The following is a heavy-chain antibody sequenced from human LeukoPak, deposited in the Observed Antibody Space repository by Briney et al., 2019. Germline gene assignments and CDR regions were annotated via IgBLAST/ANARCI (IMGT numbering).Heavy chain of an antibody. D-gene: IGHD1-26*01. V-gene: IGHV1-2*02. CDR1: GYTFTGYY. CDR3: ARDRYSGSQRSFDY. J-gene: IGHJ4*02. CDR2: INPNSGGT. Sequence: ASVKVSCKASGYTFTGYYMHWVRQAPGQGLEWMGWINPNSGGTNYAQKFQGRVTMTRDTSISTAYMELSRLRSDDTAVYYCARDRYSGSQRSFDYWGQGTLVTVSS.